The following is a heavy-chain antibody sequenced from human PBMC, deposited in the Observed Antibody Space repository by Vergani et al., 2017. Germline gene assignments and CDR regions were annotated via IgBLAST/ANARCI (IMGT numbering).Heavy chain of an antibody. D-gene: IGHD4-23*01. V-gene: IGHV1-8*01. CDR1: GYTFTSYD. CDR3: ASLPIMTTVENYYYYYGMDV. J-gene: IGHJ6*02. CDR2: MNPNSGNT. Sequence: QVQLVQSGAEVKKPGASVKVSCKASGYTFTSYDINWVRQATGQGLEWMGWMNPNSGNTGYAQKFQGRVTMTRNTSISTAYMELSSLRSEDTAVYYCASLPIMTTVENYYYYYGMDVWGQGTTVTVSS.